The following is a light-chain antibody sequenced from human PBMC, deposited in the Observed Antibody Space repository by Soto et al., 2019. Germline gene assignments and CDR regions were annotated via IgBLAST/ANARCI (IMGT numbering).Light chain of an antibody. J-gene: IGKJ2*01. Sequence: DIQMTQSPSTLSASVGDRVTITCRASQSISSWLAWYQQKPGKAPKLLIYKASSLESGVPSRFSGSGSGTEFTLTISSLQPDDFATYYCQQYNSYSLVHTFGQGTKVDIK. CDR2: KAS. CDR1: QSISSW. V-gene: IGKV1-5*03. CDR3: QQYNSYSLVHT.